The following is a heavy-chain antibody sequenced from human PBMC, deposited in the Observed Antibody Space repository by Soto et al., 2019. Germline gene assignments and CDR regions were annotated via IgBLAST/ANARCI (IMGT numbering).Heavy chain of an antibody. Sequence: QVHLVQSGAEVKKHGASVNVSCQASGSITNHHMHWVRQAPGQGLEWMGIFNPSGLITTYAQKFQGRVTITRDTSTSTVYMELSSLTSEDTAVYFCAKVTHRGPIAVAGPLGSWGQGTLVIVSS. J-gene: IGHJ4*02. V-gene: IGHV1-46*01. D-gene: IGHD6-19*01. CDR3: AKVTHRGPIAVAGPLGS. CDR1: GSITNHH. CDR2: FNPSGLIT.